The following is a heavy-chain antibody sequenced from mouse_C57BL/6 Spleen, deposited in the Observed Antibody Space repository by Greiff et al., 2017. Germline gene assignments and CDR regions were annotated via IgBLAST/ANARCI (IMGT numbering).Heavy chain of an antibody. J-gene: IGHJ3*01. CDR1: GYTFTDYY. Sequence: EVQLQQSGPVLVKPGASVKMSCKASGYTFTDYYMNWVKQSHGKSLEWIGVINPYNGGTSYNQKFKGKATVTVDKSSSTAYMERNSLTSEDSAVYYSAREATVQSRLGFAYWGQGTLVTVSA. V-gene: IGHV1-19*01. D-gene: IGHD1-1*01. CDR3: AREATVQSRLGFAY. CDR2: INPYNGGT.